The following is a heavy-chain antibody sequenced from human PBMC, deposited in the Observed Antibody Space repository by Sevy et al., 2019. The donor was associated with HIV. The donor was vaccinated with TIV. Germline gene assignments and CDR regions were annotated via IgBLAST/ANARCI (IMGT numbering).Heavy chain of an antibody. V-gene: IGHV3-53*01. CDR1: GLTVGSLS. CDR3: GIIKGASSSYAMDV. Sequence: GGSLRLSCVASGLTVGSLSINWVRQAPGKGLEWVSLIYSAGTTFYSDSGKGRITISRDNYNNTMDLQMNSLRAEDTDIYYWGIIKGASSSYAMDVWGQGTTVTVSS. J-gene: IGHJ6*02. CDR2: IYSAGTT. D-gene: IGHD2-2*01.